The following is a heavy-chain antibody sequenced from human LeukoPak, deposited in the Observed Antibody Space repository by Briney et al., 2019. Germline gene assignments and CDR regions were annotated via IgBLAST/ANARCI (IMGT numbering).Heavy chain of an antibody. J-gene: IGHJ4*02. Sequence: PGGSLRLSCSASGFTFNNYAMYWVRQAPGEGLEYVSAITSNGGSAYYADSVKGRFTISRDNSRNTLYLQMSSLRAEDTAVYYCVGFRATAGLYWGQGTLVTVSP. CDR2: ITSNGGSA. D-gene: IGHD6-13*01. V-gene: IGHV3-64D*06. CDR3: VGFRATAGLY. CDR1: GFTFNNYA.